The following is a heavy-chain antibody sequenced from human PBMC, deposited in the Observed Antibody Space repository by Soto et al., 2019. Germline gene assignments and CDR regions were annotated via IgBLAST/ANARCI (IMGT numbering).Heavy chain of an antibody. CDR3: ARGGYYGSGKGIDP. J-gene: IGHJ5*02. CDR2: INHSGST. Sequence: QVQLQQWGAGLLKPSETLSLTCAVYGGSFSGYYWSWIRQPPGKGLEWIGEINHSGSTNYNPSLKSRVTRSVDTSTNQLSLKLSSVTAADTAVYYCARGGYYGSGKGIDPWGQGTLVTVSS. CDR1: GGSFSGYY. D-gene: IGHD3-10*01. V-gene: IGHV4-34*01.